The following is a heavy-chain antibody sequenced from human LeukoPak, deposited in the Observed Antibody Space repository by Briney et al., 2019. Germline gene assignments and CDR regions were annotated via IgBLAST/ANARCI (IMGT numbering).Heavy chain of an antibody. CDR2: ISGSGGST. CDR1: RFTFTSSA. J-gene: IGHJ4*02. D-gene: IGHD3-22*01. Sequence: GGSLRLSCAASRFTFTSSAMSLVRQAPGEGLEWVSTISGSGGSTYYADSVKGRFTLSRDNSKSTLYLEMNSLRPEDTAVYYCAKAVVSGSSSLLFFDYWGQGILVTVSS. CDR3: AKAVVSGSSSLLFFDY. V-gene: IGHV3-23*01.